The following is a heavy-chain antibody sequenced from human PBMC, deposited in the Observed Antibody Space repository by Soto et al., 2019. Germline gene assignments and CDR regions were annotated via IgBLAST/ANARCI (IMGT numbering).Heavy chain of an antibody. D-gene: IGHD6-13*01. CDR2: IYYSGST. CDR1: GGSSGGYD. J-gene: IGHJ3*02. V-gene: IGHV4-59*01. CDR3: ARGAARPASAI. Sequence: SQTLSLRWSVAGGSSGGYDGSWIRQPPGKGLEWIGYIYYSGSTNCNPSLKSRVTISVDTSKNQFSLKLSSVTAADTAVYYCARGAARPASAIWRHRTMVTVSS.